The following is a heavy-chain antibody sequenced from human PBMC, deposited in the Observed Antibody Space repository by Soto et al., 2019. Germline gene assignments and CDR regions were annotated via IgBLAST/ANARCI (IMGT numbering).Heavy chain of an antibody. CDR2: IYSGGST. J-gene: IGHJ6*03. CDR3: ARSVAGPYYYYMDV. D-gene: IGHD6-19*01. V-gene: IGHV3-66*01. CDR1: GFTVSSNY. Sequence: GGSLRLSCAASGFTVSSNYMSWVRQAPGKGLEWVSVIYSGGSTYYADSVKGRFTISRDNSKNTLYLQMNSLRAEDTAVYYCARSVAGPYYYYMDVWGKGTTVTVSS.